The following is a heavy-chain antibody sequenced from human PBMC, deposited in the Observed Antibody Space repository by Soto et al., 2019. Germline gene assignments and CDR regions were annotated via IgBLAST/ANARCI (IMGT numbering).Heavy chain of an antibody. V-gene: IGHV1-69*02. CDR3: ARGGDIVVVPAAIADYYYMDV. CDR1: GGTFSSYT. J-gene: IGHJ6*03. CDR2: IIPILGIA. D-gene: IGHD2-2*02. Sequence: QVQLVQSGAEVKKPGSSVKVSCKASGGTFSSYTISWVRQAPGQGLEWMGRIIPILGIANYAQKFQGRVTITADKSTSTAYMELSSLRSEDTVVYYCARGGDIVVVPAAIADYYYMDVWGKGTTVTVSS.